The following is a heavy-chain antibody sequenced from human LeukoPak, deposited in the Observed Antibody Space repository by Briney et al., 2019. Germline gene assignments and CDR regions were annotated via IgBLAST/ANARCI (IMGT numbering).Heavy chain of an antibody. D-gene: IGHD6-13*01. V-gene: IGHV3-9*01. J-gene: IGHJ4*01. CDR1: GFTFDDYA. Sequence: GGSLRLSCAASGFTFDDYAMHWVRQAPGKGLEWVSGISWNSGSIGYADSVKGRFTISRDNAKNSLYLQMNSLRAEDTALYYCAKALRAAAGQADFDYWYPGTLVTVSS. CDR2: ISWNSGSI. CDR3: AKALRAAAGQADFDY.